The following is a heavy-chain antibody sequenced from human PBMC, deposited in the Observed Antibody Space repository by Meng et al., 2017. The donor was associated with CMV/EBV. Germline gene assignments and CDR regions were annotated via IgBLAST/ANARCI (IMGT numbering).Heavy chain of an antibody. CDR1: GGSFSGYY. CDR3: ARESMVRGED. V-gene: IGHV4-34*01. J-gene: IGHJ4*02. CDR2: INHSGST. D-gene: IGHD3-10*01. Sequence: QVLLQRWGAGLLKPSETLSLTCAVYGGSFSGYYWSWIRQPPGKGVEWIGEINHSGSTNYNPSLKSLVTISVDTSKNQFSLKLSSVTAADTAVYYCARESMVRGEDWGQGTLVTVSS.